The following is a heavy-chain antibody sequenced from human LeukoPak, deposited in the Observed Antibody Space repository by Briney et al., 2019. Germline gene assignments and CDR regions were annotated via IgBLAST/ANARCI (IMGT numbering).Heavy chain of an antibody. CDR3: ARYRGCSDGTCYRWFDP. V-gene: IGHV4-39*01. CDR1: GGSISSVTYY. J-gene: IGHJ5*02. CDR2: IYYTGST. Sequence: SETLSLTCTVSGGSISSVTYYWGWIRQPPGRGLEWIGTIYYTGSTYYNPSLTSRVTISVDTSKSQFSLKLSSVTAADTAVYYCARYRGCSDGTCYRWFDPWGQGTLVTVSS. D-gene: IGHD2-15*01.